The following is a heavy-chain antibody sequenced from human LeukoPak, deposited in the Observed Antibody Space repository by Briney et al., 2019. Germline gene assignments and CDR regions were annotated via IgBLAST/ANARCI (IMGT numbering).Heavy chain of an antibody. V-gene: IGHV3-23*01. CDR1: GFTFANYA. CDR3: VKDRESHNGIWDAFDI. J-gene: IGHJ3*02. CDR2: IGGSGADT. Sequence: GWSLRLSCIASGFTFANYAMTWVRQAPGKGRAGVSAIGGSGADTYYADGVKGRFTVSRDDSKNTLFLRMNSLRVEDTATYYCVKDRESHNGIWDAFDIWGQGTMVTVSS. D-gene: IGHD1-26*01.